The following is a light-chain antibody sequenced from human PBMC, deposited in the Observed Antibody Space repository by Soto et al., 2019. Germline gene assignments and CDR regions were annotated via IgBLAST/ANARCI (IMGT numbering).Light chain of an antibody. J-gene: IGKJ1*01. CDR3: QQYNNWPPWT. CDR2: DAS. V-gene: IGKV3-11*01. CDR1: QSISSY. Sequence: EIVLTQSPATLTLSPGERATLSCRASQSISSYLAWYQQKPGQTPRLLIYDASNRTTDIPARFRGGGSGTDFTLTISSLQSEDFAVYYCQQYNNWPPWTFGQGTKVDIK.